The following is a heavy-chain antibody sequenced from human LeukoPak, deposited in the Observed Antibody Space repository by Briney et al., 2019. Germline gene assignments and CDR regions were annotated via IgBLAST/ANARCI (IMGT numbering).Heavy chain of an antibody. CDR3: ARSTGYCSGGSCSAFGY. D-gene: IGHD2-15*01. CDR1: GGTFSSYA. Sequence: GASVKVSCKASGGTFSSYAISWVRQAPGQGLEWMGRIIPIFGTANYAQKFQGRVTITTDESTSTAYMELSSLRSGDTAVYYCARSTGYCSGGSCSAFGYWGQGTLVTVSS. V-gene: IGHV1-69*05. CDR2: IIPIFGTA. J-gene: IGHJ4*02.